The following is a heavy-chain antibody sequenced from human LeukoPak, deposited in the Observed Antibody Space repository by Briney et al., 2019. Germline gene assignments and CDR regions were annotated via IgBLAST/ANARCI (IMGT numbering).Heavy chain of an antibody. J-gene: IGHJ4*02. CDR2: ISSSSGYI. D-gene: IGHD6-13*01. CDR1: GFTFSSYS. V-gene: IGHV3-21*01. CDR3: ARDFKAAAGAFDS. Sequence: GGSLRLSCAASGFTFSSYSMNWVRQAPGKGLEWVSSISSSSGYIYYADSVKGRFTISRDNAKISLYLQMNSLRAEDTAVYYCARDFKAAAGAFDSWGQGTLVTVSS.